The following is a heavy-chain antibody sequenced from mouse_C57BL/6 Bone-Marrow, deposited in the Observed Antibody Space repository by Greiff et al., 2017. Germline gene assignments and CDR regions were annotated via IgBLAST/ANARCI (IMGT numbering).Heavy chain of an antibody. J-gene: IGHJ2*01. Sequence: EVKLLESGPGLAKPSQTLSLTCSVTGYSITSDYWNWIRKFPGNKLEYMGYISYSGSTYYNPSLKSRISITRDTSKNQYYLQLNSVTTEDTATYYCARYRYYGSSYHYFDYWGQGTTLTVSS. CDR2: ISYSGST. CDR3: ARYRYYGSSYHYFDY. V-gene: IGHV3-8*01. D-gene: IGHD1-1*01. CDR1: GYSITSDY.